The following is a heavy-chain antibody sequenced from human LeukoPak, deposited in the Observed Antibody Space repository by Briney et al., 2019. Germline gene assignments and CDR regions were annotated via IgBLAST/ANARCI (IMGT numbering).Heavy chain of an antibody. D-gene: IGHD2-2*01. V-gene: IGHV3-23*01. CDR2: ISGSGGST. CDR3: AKDPRDIVVVPAARWFDP. Sequence: GGSLRLSXAASGFTFSSYAMSWVRQAPGKGLKWVSAISGSGGSTYYADSVKGRFTISRDNSKNTLYLQMNSLRAEDTAVYYCAKDPRDIVVVPAARWFDPWGQGTLVTVSS. J-gene: IGHJ5*02. CDR1: GFTFSSYA.